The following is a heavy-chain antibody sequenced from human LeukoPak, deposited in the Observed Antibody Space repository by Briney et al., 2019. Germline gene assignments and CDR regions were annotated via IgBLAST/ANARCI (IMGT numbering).Heavy chain of an antibody. CDR2: IIPIVDMT. J-gene: IGHJ4*02. CDR3: TRSAVAGGGVNY. D-gene: IGHD6-19*01. CDR1: GGTFSSYA. V-gene: IGHV1-69*04. Sequence: ASVKVSCKASGGTFSSYAISWVRQAPGQGLEWMGRIIPIVDMTNYAQDSQGRVTITADKSTITSYMELSSLKSEDTAVYYCTRSAVAGGGVNYWGQGTLVTVSS.